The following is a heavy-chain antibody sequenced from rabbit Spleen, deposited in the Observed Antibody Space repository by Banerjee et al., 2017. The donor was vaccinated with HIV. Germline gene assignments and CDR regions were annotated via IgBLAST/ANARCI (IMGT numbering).Heavy chain of an antibody. D-gene: IGHD1-1*01. V-gene: IGHV1S40*01. CDR3: ARSTGDYLWDL. CDR2: IYAGGSI. J-gene: IGHJ4*01. Sequence: QSLEESGGDLVKPGASLTLTCTASGFSFTSDYMCWVRQAPGEGLEWIGCIYAGGSIWYASWAKGRFTISKTSSTTVTLQMTSLTAADTATYFCARSTGDYLWDLWGPGTLVTVS. CDR1: GFSFTSDY.